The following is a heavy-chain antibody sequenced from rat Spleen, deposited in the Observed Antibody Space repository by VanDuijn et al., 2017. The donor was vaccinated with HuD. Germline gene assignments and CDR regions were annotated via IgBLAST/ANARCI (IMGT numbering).Heavy chain of an antibody. D-gene: IGHD1-2*01. J-gene: IGHJ4*01. CDR1: GFTFSGYW. V-gene: IGHV5-58*01. CDR3: ARLYSTYINGDVMDA. CDR2: INTDGGST. Sequence: EVQLVETGGGLVQPGRSLKLSCVASGFTFSGYWMFWIRQAPGKGLEWISSINTDGGSTYYADSVKGRFTISRDNAKNTQYLQMDSLRSEDTATYYCARLYSTYINGDVMDAWGQGASVTVSS.